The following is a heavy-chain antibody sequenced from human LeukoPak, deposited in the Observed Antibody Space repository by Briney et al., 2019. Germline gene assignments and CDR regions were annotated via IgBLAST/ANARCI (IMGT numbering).Heavy chain of an antibody. CDR3: ARALSPDDFWSGYTNDYFDY. J-gene: IGHJ4*02. CDR2: INHSGST. Sequence: SETLSLTCAVYGGSFSCYYWSWIRQPPGKGLEWIGEINHSGSTNYNPSLKSRVTISVDTSKNQFSLKLSSVTAADTAVYYCARALSPDDFWSGYTNDYFDYWGQGTLVTVSS. V-gene: IGHV4-34*01. CDR1: GGSFSCYY. D-gene: IGHD3-3*01.